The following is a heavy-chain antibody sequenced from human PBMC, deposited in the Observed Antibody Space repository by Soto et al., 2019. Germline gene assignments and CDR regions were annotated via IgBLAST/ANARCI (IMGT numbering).Heavy chain of an antibody. J-gene: IGHJ5*01. Sequence: ASVMVSGKASGYGFTSLDINWVRQTAGQGLEWMGWMQPSTGRTGYAQKFQGRVTMTRDTSINTAYMELTTLTSDDTAFYYFARSVSAGVYSWGQGTLVTV. CDR3: ARSVSAGVYS. CDR1: GYGFTSLD. D-gene: IGHD3-10*01. V-gene: IGHV1-8*01. CDR2: MQPSTGRT.